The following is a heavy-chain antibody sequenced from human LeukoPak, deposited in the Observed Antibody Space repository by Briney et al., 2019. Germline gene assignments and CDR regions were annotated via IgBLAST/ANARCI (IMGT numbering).Heavy chain of an antibody. V-gene: IGHV3-66*01. CDR3: ARVDDYSGGWAFDY. J-gene: IGHJ4*02. CDR2: IYSGGST. CDR1: GFTVSSNY. Sequence: GGSLRLSCAASGFTVSSNYMSWVRQAPGKGLEWVSVIYSGGSTYYADSVKGRFTISRDNSKNTLYLQMNSLRAEDTAVYYCARVDDYSGGWAFDYWGQGTLVTVSS. D-gene: IGHD6-19*01.